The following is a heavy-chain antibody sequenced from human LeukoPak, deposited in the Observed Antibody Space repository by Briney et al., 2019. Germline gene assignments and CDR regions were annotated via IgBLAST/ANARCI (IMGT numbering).Heavy chain of an antibody. Sequence: GGSLRLSCAASGFTVSSNYMSWVRQAPGKGLEWVSVIYSGGSTYYADSVKGRFTISRDNSKNTLYLQMNSLRAEDTAVYYCAKDPGDSSGYFRVFDYWGQGTLVTVSS. CDR3: AKDPGDSSGYFRVFDY. V-gene: IGHV3-66*01. CDR2: IYSGGST. J-gene: IGHJ4*02. D-gene: IGHD3-22*01. CDR1: GFTVSSNY.